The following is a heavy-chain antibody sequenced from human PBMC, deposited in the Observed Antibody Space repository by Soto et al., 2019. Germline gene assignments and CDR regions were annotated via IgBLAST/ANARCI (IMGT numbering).Heavy chain of an antibody. V-gene: IGHV3-11*01. J-gene: IGHJ5*02. CDR2: ISSSGSTI. D-gene: IGHD5-18*01. CDR1: GFTFSDYY. CDR3: ARDGSSYGFSWFDP. Sequence: VGSLRLSCAASGFTFSDYYMSWIRQAPGKGLEWVSYISSSGSTIYYADSVKGRFTISRDNAKNSLYLQMNSLRAEDTAVYYCARDGSSYGFSWFDPWGQGTLVTVSS.